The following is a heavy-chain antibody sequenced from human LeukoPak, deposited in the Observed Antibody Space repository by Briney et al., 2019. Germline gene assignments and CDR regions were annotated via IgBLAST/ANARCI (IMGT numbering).Heavy chain of an antibody. D-gene: IGHD3-10*01. CDR1: GGSISSYY. J-gene: IGHJ4*02. CDR2: IYTTGST. Sequence: SETLSLTCTVSGGSISSYYWSWIRQPPGKGLEWIGRIYTTGSTNSNPSLKSRVTMSVDTSKKQFSLKLSSVTAADTAVYYCARDRRGSGSYYSDYWGQGTLVTVSS. CDR3: ARDRRGSGSYYSDY. V-gene: IGHV4-4*07.